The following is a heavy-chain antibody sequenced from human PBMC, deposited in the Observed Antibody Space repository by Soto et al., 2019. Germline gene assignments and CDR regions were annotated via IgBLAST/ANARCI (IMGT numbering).Heavy chain of an antibody. CDR1: GFTVSTYG. D-gene: IGHD2-8*02. V-gene: IGHV3-30*03. Sequence: QVQLVESGGGVVQPGRSLRLSCAVSGFTVSTYGMHWVRQAPGKGLEWVAVISRDGGTKYYADSVKGRFTISRDNSRQTLFLEMNSLRSDDMAVYYCTGEVASGYWGQGTLVTVSS. CDR2: ISRDGGTK. CDR3: TGEVASGY. J-gene: IGHJ4*02.